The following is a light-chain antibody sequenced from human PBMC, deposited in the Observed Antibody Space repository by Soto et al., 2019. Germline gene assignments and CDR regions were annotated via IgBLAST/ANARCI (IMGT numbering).Light chain of an antibody. J-gene: IGKJ1*01. Sequence: VLTQSPATLSLSPGERATLSCRASQSVHNFLSWYQHIPGQAPRLLIYDASKRATGIPARFSGSGSGTEFTLTISSLQSEDFAVYYCQQYNNWPRTFGQGTKVDI. CDR1: QSVHNF. CDR2: DAS. CDR3: QQYNNWPRT. V-gene: IGKV3-11*01.